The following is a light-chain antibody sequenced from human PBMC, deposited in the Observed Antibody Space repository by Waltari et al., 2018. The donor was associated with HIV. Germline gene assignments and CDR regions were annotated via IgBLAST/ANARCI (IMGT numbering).Light chain of an antibody. Sequence: QSVLTQPPSVSGTPGQRVTISCSGSRSNIGSNYVYWYQQLPGTAPKLLIYRNHQRPAGVPDRFSGSKSGNSASLAISGLRSEDEGDYHCTTWCGSLSGPVFGGGTKVTVL. CDR2: RNH. CDR3: TTWCGSLSGPV. V-gene: IGLV1-47*01. J-gene: IGLJ3*02. CDR1: RSNIGSNY.